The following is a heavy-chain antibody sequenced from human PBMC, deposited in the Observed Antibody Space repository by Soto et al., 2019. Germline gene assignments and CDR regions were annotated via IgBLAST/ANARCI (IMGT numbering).Heavy chain of an antibody. CDR1: GFTFSSYG. CDR3: AKDRDIVVVVAALQH. J-gene: IGHJ1*01. CDR2: ISYDGSNK. V-gene: IGHV3-30*18. D-gene: IGHD2-15*01. Sequence: QVQLVESGGGVVQPGRSLRLSCAASGFTFSSYGRQWVRQAPGKGLEWVAVISYDGSNKYYADSVKGRFTISRDNSKNTLYLQMNSLRAEDTAVYYCAKDRDIVVVVAALQHWGQGTLVTVSS.